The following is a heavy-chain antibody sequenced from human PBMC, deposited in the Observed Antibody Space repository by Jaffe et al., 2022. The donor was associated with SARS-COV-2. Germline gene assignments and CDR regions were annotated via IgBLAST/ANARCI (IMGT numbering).Heavy chain of an antibody. CDR2: ISYDGGNK. CDR1: GFTIRSKP. CDR3: ARASYGDLRSYALDV. D-gene: IGHD4-17*01. J-gene: IGHJ6*02. Sequence: QLVESGGGVVQPGGSLRLSCEAPGFTIRSKPMHWVRQAPGKGLEWVAIISYDGGNKYYADSVKGRFTISRDNSKNTLYLQMNSLRVEDTAVYHCARASYGDLRSYALDVWGQGTTVTVSS. V-gene: IGHV3-30-3*01.